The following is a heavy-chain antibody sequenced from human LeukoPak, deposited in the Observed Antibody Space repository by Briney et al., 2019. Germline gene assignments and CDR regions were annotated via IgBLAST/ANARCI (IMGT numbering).Heavy chain of an antibody. Sequence: GSLRLSCAASGLPFSNAWMSWVRQAPGKGVEWGGRIKSKTDGGTTDYGAPVKGRFIISRDDSKNSLYLQMNGPKIEDTAVYYCITDPGEWEPIWGQGTMVTVSS. V-gene: IGHV3-15*01. J-gene: IGHJ3*02. CDR3: ITDPGEWEPI. CDR2: IKSKTDGGTT. D-gene: IGHD1-26*01. CDR1: GLPFSNAW.